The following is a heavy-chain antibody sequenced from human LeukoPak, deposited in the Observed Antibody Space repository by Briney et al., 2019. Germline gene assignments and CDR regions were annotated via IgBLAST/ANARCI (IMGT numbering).Heavy chain of an antibody. V-gene: IGHV4-34*01. D-gene: IGHD3-22*01. CDR3: ARGRLRYYYDSSGYYYGIRFDY. CDR1: GGSISSYY. Sequence: SETLSLTCTVSGGSISSYYWIWIRHPPGKGRECLGEINHCGSNNYNPSLKSRVTISVDTSKNQCSLKLSSVTAADTAVYYCARGRLRYYYDSSGYYYGIRFDYWGQGTLVTVSS. CDR2: INHCGSN. J-gene: IGHJ4*02.